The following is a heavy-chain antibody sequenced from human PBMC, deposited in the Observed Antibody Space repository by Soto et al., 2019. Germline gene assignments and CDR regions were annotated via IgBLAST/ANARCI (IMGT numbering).Heavy chain of an antibody. CDR3: ARVEKPPLTTVIGTFDY. Sequence: PSETLSLTCTVSGGSISSGDYYWSWIRQPPGKGLEWIGYIYYSGSTYYNPSLKSRVTISVDTSKNQFSLKLSSVTAADTAVYYCARVEKPPLTTVIGTFDYWGQGTLVTVSS. D-gene: IGHD4-4*01. CDR2: IYYSGST. V-gene: IGHV4-30-4*01. J-gene: IGHJ4*02. CDR1: GGSISSGDYY.